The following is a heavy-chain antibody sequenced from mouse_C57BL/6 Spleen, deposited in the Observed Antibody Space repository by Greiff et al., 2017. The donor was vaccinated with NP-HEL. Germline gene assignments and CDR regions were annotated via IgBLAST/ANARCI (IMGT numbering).Heavy chain of an antibody. CDR3: AIYSNQAWFAY. D-gene: IGHD2-5*01. CDR2: ISDGGSYT. Sequence: EVQLVESGGGLVKPGGSLKLSCAASGFTFSSYAMSWVRQTPEKRLEWVATISDGGSYTYYPDNVKGRFTISRDNAKNNRYLQMSHLKSEDTAMYYCAIYSNQAWFAYWGQGTLVTVSA. J-gene: IGHJ3*01. V-gene: IGHV5-4*01. CDR1: GFTFSSYA.